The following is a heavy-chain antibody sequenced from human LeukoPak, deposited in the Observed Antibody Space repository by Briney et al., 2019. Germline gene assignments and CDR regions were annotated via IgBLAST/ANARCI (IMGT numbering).Heavy chain of an antibody. J-gene: IGHJ4*02. Sequence: GGSLRLSCEASAFTLSSYNMNWVRQAPGKGLEWISSISSGSTYMNYADSVKGRFTISRDNAKNSLYLEMNSLRAEDTAVYYCARLGITMVRGVIQEDWGQGTLVTVSS. CDR2: ISSGSTYM. D-gene: IGHD3-10*01. CDR1: AFTLSSYN. V-gene: IGHV3-21*01. CDR3: ARLGITMVRGVIQED.